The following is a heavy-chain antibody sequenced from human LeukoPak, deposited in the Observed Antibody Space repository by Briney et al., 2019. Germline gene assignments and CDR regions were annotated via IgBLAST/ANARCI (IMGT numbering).Heavy chain of an antibody. CDR3: ARGWTYCSSTSCYHYYYGMDV. CDR1: GGSFSGYY. J-gene: IGHJ6*02. CDR2: INHSGST. Sequence: KSSETLSLTCAVYGGSFSGYYWSWIRQPPGKGLEWIGEINHSGSTNYNPSPKSRVTISVDTSKNQFSLKLSSVTAADTAVYYCARGWTYCSSTSCYHYYYGMDVWGQGTTVTVSS. D-gene: IGHD2-2*01. V-gene: IGHV4-34*01.